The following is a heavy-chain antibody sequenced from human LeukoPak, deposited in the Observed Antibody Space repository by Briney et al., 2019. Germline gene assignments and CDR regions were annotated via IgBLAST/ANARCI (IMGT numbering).Heavy chain of an antibody. D-gene: IGHD6-13*01. CDR1: GYTFTSYG. CDR3: ARVAAAAGAFRLGY. CDR2: INPNSGGT. V-gene: IGHV1-2*06. J-gene: IGHJ4*02. Sequence: GASVKVSCKASGYTFTSYGISWVRQAPGQGLEWMGRINPNSGGTNYAQKFQGRVTMTRDTSISTAYMELSRLRSDDTAVYHCARVAAAAGAFRLGYWGQGTLVTVSS.